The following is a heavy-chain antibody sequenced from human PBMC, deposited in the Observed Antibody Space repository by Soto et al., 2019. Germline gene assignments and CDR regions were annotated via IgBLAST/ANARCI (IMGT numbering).Heavy chain of an antibody. J-gene: IGHJ3*02. V-gene: IGHV1-2*04. CDR2: INPNSGGT. D-gene: IGHD1-1*01. Sequence: ASVKVSCKASGYTFTCYYMHWVRQAPGQGLEWMGWINPNSGGTNYAQKFQGWVTMTRDTSISTAYMELSRLRSDDTAVYYCARRVKNWNLHDAFDIWGQGTMVTVSS. CDR3: ARRVKNWNLHDAFDI. CDR1: GYTFTCYY.